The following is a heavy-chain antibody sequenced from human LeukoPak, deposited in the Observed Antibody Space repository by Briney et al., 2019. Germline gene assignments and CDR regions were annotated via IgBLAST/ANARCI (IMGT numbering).Heavy chain of an antibody. V-gene: IGHV3-23*01. D-gene: IGHD6-25*01. J-gene: IGHJ4*02. Sequence: PGKGLEWVSAISGSGGSTYYADSVKGRFNIYRENAKNTLYLQMNSLRAEDTAVYYCAQRTSHDYWGQGTLVTVSS. CDR3: AQRTSHDY. CDR2: ISGSGGST.